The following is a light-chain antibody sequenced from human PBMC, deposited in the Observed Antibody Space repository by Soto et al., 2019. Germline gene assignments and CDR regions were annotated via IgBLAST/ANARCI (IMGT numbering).Light chain of an antibody. CDR2: KAS. V-gene: IGKV1-5*03. CDR1: QSISIW. Sequence: IQMTQSPSTLSASVGDRVTITCRASQSISIWLAWYQQKPGRAPKLLIYKASSLHSGVPSRFSGSGSGTEFTLTISSLQPDDFATYYCQQYNSYPYTFGQGTKLEIK. CDR3: QQYNSYPYT. J-gene: IGKJ2*01.